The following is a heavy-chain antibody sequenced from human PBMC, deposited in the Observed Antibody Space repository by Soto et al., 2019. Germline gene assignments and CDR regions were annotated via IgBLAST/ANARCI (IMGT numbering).Heavy chain of an antibody. CDR3: ARDLAAADY. Sequence: QVHLVQSGAEVKKPGASVKVSCKASGYIFINYYIHWVRQAPGQGIEWIGIINPNGGSTNYAQNFRGRVTMARDTATSAVYMDRRRLRSDGKAGYYCARDLAAADYCGQGTLVTVSS. CDR2: INPNGGST. J-gene: IGHJ4*02. CDR1: GYIFINYY. D-gene: IGHD6-13*01. V-gene: IGHV1-46*01.